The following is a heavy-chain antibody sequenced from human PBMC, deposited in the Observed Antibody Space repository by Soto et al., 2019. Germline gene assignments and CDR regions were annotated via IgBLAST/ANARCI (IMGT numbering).Heavy chain of an antibody. D-gene: IGHD3-3*01. CDR1: GFTFNDHA. CDR2: IWYDGSNK. CDR3: ARDGRRAYDLDY. J-gene: IGHJ4*02. Sequence: QVQLVESGGGVVQPGRSLRLSCTASGFTFNDHAMHWVRQAPGKGLEWVAYIWYDGSNKYYADSVKGRFTVSRDNSKKTVLLQMNSLRAEDTAVYFCARDGRRAYDLDYWGQGTLVTVSS. V-gene: IGHV3-33*01.